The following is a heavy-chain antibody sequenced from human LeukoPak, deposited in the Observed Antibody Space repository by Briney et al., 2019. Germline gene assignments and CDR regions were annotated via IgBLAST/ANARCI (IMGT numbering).Heavy chain of an antibody. CDR2: ISSSGNYI. Sequence: PGGSLRLSCAASGFTFSSYSMNWVRQAPGKGLEWVSSISSSGNYIYYADSVKGRFTISRDNAKSSVFLQMTSLRAEDTAVYYCSRDYSSSISCYNYWGQGTQVTVSS. CDR3: SRDYSSSISCYNY. CDR1: GFTFSSYS. D-gene: IGHD2-2*02. V-gene: IGHV3-21*01. J-gene: IGHJ4*02.